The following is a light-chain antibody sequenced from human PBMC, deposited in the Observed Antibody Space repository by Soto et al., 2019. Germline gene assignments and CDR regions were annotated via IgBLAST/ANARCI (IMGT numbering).Light chain of an antibody. CDR1: DNIVHW. CDR2: KAA. Sequence: DIQMTQSPSTLSASVGDRVAITCRASDNIVHWVAWYQQKPGKAPKLLIYKAATLVRGVPSRFSGSGSGTDFLLTIDSLQPEDFATYYCLQVANFPRTFGQGTKVDIK. V-gene: IGKV1-5*03. CDR3: LQVANFPRT. J-gene: IGKJ1*01.